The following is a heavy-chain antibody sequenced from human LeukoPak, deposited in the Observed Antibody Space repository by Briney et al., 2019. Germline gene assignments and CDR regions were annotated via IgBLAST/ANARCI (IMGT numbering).Heavy chain of an antibody. V-gene: IGHV4-34*01. J-gene: IGHJ4*02. CDR2: INHSGST. D-gene: IGHD2-21*02. CDR3: AIGGSYRGGDCYVDY. Sequence: SETLSLTCAVYGRSFSPYYWSWIRQPPGKVLEWIGEINHSGSTNYNPSLKSRVTISVDTSKNQFSLRLSSVTAADTAVYYCAIGGSYRGGDCYVDYWGQGTLVTVSS. CDR1: GRSFSPYY.